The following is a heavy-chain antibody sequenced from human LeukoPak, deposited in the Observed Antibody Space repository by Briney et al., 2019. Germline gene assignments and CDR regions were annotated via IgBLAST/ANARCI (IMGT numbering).Heavy chain of an antibody. J-gene: IGHJ3*02. Sequence: GGSLRLSCAASGFTFSSYSMNWVRQAPGKGLEWVSYISSSSSTIYYADSVKGRFTISRDNAKNSLYLQMNSLRAEDTAVYYCARDVRDDFWSGYYTDLPSLGGAFDIWGQGTMVTVSS. V-gene: IGHV3-48*04. CDR1: GFTFSSYS. D-gene: IGHD3-3*01. CDR3: ARDVRDDFWSGYYTDLPSLGGAFDI. CDR2: ISSSSSTI.